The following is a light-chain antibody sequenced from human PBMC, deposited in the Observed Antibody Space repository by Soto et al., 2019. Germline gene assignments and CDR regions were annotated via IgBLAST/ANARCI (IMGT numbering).Light chain of an antibody. CDR3: AVWDDSLSGYV. CDR2: RNN. V-gene: IGLV1-47*01. Sequence: QSVLTQPPSASGTPGQRVTISCSGSSSNIRNNYVYWYHQLPGTAPKLLIYRNNQRPSGVPDRFSGSKSGTSASLAIVGLRSEDEADYFCAVWDDSLSGYVFGTGTKLTVL. J-gene: IGLJ1*01. CDR1: SSNIRNNY.